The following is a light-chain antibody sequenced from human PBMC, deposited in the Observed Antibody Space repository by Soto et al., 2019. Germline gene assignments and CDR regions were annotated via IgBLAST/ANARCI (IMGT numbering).Light chain of an antibody. J-gene: IGKJ1*01. CDR1: QSVSSSY. V-gene: IGKV3-20*01. CDR2: GAS. CDR3: QRYGSSPRT. Sequence: EIVLTQSPGTLSLSPGERATLSCRASQSVSSSYLAWYQQKPGQAPRLLIYGASTRATGIPDRFSGSGSGTDFTLTISRLEPEDFAVYYCQRYGSSPRTFGRGTEMEIK.